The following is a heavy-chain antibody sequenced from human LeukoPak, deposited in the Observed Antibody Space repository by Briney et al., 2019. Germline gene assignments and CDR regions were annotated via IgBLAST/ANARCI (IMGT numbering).Heavy chain of an antibody. CDR2: INHSGST. V-gene: IGHV4-34*01. J-gene: IGHJ3*02. CDR1: GGSFSGYY. Sequence: PSETLSLTCAVYGGSFSGYYWSWIRQPPGKGLEWIGEINHSGSTNYNPSLKSRVTISVDTSKNQFSLKLSSVTAADTAVYYCARERPPSYYGSGSYRAFDIWGQGTMVTVSS. D-gene: IGHD3-10*01. CDR3: ARERPPSYYGSGSYRAFDI.